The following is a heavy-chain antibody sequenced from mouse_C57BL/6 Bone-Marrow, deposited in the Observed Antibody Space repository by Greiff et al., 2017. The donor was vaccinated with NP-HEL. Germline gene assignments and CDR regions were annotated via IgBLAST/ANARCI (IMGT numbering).Heavy chain of an antibody. D-gene: IGHD2-1*01. V-gene: IGHV1-52*01. Sequence: QVQLQQPGAELVRPGSSVKLSCKASGYTFTSYWMHWVKQRPIQGLEWIGNIDPSDSETHYNQKFKDKATLTVDKSSSTAYMQLSSLTSEDSAVYCCAREVIYCNPFDYWGQGTTLTVSS. CDR2: IDPSDSET. J-gene: IGHJ2*01. CDR1: GYTFTSYW. CDR3: AREVIYCNPFDY.